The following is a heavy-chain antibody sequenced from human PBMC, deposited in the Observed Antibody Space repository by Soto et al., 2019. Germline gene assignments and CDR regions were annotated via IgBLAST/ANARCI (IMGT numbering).Heavy chain of an antibody. V-gene: IGHV1-3*01. CDR1: GYTFTSYA. Sequence: ASVKVSCKASGYTFTSYAMHWVRQAPGQRLEWMGWINAGNGNTKYSQKFQGRVTITRDTSASTAYMELSSLRSDDTAVYYCARDAVVVDPIWFDPWGQGSLVTVSS. CDR2: INAGNGNT. J-gene: IGHJ5*02. CDR3: ARDAVVVDPIWFDP. D-gene: IGHD3-22*01.